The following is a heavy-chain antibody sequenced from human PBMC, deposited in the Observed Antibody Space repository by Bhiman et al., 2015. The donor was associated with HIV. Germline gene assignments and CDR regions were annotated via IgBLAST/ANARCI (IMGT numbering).Heavy chain of an antibody. J-gene: IGHJ4*01. CDR3: ATDRPGDYETYFDS. D-gene: IGHD4-17*01. CDR1: GFTFSTYT. CDR2: ISSGRSYI. V-gene: IGHV3-21*01. Sequence: EVQLVESGGGLVKPGGSLRLSCAASGFTFSTYTMHWVRQAPGKGLEWVSCISSGRSYIYYADSVKGRFTVSRDNTKNSLFLQMDSLRAEDTAVYYCATDRPGDYETYFDSWGHGTLVTVSS.